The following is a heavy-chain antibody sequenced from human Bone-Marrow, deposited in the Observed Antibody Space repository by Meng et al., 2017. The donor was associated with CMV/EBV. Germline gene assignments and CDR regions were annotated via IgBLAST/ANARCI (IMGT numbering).Heavy chain of an antibody. Sequence: GSLRLSCTVSGGSISSSSYYWGWIRQPPGKGLEWIGSIYYSGSTYYNPSLKIRVTISVDTSKNQFSLKMSSVTAADTAVYYCARALRLDIVVVPAALNWFDPWGQGTLVTVSS. J-gene: IGHJ5*02. CDR1: GGSISSSSYY. CDR3: ARALRLDIVVVPAALNWFDP. D-gene: IGHD2-2*03. V-gene: IGHV4-39*07. CDR2: IYYSGST.